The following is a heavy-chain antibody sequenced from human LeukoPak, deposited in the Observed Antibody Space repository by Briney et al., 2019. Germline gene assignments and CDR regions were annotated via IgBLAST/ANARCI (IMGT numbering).Heavy chain of an antibody. CDR3: ARHAAEYSSSWYPDY. J-gene: IGHJ4*02. Sequence: GESLKISCKGSGYGFTSYWIGWVRQMPGKGLEWRRIIYPGDSDTRYSPSFQGQVTISADKSISTAYLQWSSLKASDTAMYYCARHAAEYSSSWYPDYWGQGTLVTVSS. V-gene: IGHV5-51*01. D-gene: IGHD6-13*01. CDR1: GYGFTSYW. CDR2: IYPGDSDT.